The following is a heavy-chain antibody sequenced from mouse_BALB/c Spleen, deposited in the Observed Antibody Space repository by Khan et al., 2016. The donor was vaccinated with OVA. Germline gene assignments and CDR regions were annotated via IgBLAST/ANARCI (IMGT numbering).Heavy chain of an antibody. Sequence: QIQLVQSGPELKKPGETVKISCKASGYTFTNYGMNWVKQAPGKGLKWMGWIYTYIGEPTYDDDFKGRFAFTLESSASTAYLQINNLTNEDTAIYFCARGSSRAIDYWGQGTSVTVSS. CDR1: GYTFTNYG. J-gene: IGHJ4*01. D-gene: IGHD1-1*01. CDR2: IYTYIGEP. V-gene: IGHV9-3-1*01. CDR3: ARGSSRAIDY.